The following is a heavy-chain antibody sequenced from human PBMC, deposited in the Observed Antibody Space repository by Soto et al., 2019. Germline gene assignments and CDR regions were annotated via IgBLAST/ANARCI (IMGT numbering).Heavy chain of an antibody. V-gene: IGHV3-30-3*01. CDR3: ARDRVLYGEADSSGNPDY. Sequence: GGSLRLSCAASGFTFSSYAMHWVRQAPGKGLEWVAVISYDGSNKYYADSVKGRFTISRDNSKNTLYLQMNSLRAEDTAVYYCARDRVLYGEADSSGNPDYWGQGTLVTVSS. CDR1: GFTFSSYA. CDR2: ISYDGSNK. J-gene: IGHJ4*02. D-gene: IGHD3-22*01.